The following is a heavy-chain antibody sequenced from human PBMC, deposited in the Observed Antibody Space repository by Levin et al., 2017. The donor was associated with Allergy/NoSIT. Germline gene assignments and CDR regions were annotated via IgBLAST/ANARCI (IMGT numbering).Heavy chain of an antibody. Sequence: GGSLRLSCAASGFTFSTYAMHWVRQAPGKGLEWVAVISYAGTERFSADSVKGRFTISRDNSKDTLYLQMNSLRTEDTAVYYCARLKSGSSSPFGHYYYGMDVWGQGTTVTVSS. CDR3: ARLKSGSSSPFGHYYYGMDV. J-gene: IGHJ6*02. V-gene: IGHV3-30*03. CDR1: GFTFSTYA. CDR2: ISYAGTER. D-gene: IGHD1-26*01.